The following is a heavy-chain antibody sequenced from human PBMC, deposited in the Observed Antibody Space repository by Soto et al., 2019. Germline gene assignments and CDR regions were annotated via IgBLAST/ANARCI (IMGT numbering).Heavy chain of an antibody. Sequence: GGSLRLSCAASGFTFSDYYMSWIRQAPGKGLEWVSYISSSSSYTNYADSVKGRFTISRDNAKNSLYLQMNSLRAEDTAVYYCARARVLRFLEWLSEKYYFDYWGQGTLVTVSS. V-gene: IGHV3-11*06. J-gene: IGHJ4*02. CDR2: ISSSSSYT. D-gene: IGHD3-3*01. CDR3: ARARVLRFLEWLSEKYYFDY. CDR1: GFTFSDYY.